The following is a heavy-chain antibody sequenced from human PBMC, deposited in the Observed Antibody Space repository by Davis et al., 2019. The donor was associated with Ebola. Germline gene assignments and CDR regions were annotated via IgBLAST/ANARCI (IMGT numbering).Heavy chain of an antibody. D-gene: IGHD6-13*01. J-gene: IGHJ4*02. CDR1: GTSIRPYY. CDR2: IYYSGST. V-gene: IGHV4-59*01. Sequence: SETLSLTCTVSGTSIRPYYWSWIRQPPGKGLEWIGYIYYSGSTDYNPSLKSRVTISVDTSKNQFSLKLSSVTAADTAVYYCAREYSRTRFDYWGQGTLVTVSS. CDR3: AREYSRTRFDY.